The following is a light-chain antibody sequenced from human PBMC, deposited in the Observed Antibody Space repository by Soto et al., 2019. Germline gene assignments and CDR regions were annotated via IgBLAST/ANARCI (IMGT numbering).Light chain of an antibody. Sequence: QSALTQPASVSGSPGQSITISCTGTSGDVGGYTYVSWYQQRPGKAPELMIFEVSNRPSGVSNRFSGSKSGNTASLTISGLQAEDEADYYCTSYTSSRTPYVFGTGTKVTVL. V-gene: IGLV2-14*01. CDR2: EVS. J-gene: IGLJ1*01. CDR3: TSYTSSRTPYV. CDR1: SGDVGGYTY.